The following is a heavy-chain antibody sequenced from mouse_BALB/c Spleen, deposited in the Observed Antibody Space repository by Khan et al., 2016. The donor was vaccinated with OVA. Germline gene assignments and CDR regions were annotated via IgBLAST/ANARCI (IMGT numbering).Heavy chain of an antibody. CDR3: ARGGSLRDYAMGY. Sequence: QVTLKESGPGILQPSQTLSLTCSFAGFSLSTSGMGVSWIRQPSGKGLEWLAHIYWDDDKRYNPSLKSRLTISKATSSNQVFLKITRVDTADTATYFSARGGSLRDYAMGYWGRGTSVTVSS. CDR2: IYWDDDK. CDR1: GFSLSTSGMG. V-gene: IGHV8-12*01. J-gene: IGHJ4*01.